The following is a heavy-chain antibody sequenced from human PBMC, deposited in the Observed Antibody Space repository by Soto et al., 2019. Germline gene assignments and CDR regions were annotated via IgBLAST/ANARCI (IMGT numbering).Heavy chain of an antibody. J-gene: IGHJ4*02. Sequence: PSETLSLTCAVYGGSFSGYYWSWIRQPPGKGLEWIGEINHSGSTNYNPSLKSRVTISVDTSKNQFSLKLGSVTAADTAVYYCARRYGDCFDYWGQGTLVTVS. V-gene: IGHV4-34*01. D-gene: IGHD4-17*01. CDR1: GGSFSGYY. CDR3: ARRYGDCFDY. CDR2: INHSGST.